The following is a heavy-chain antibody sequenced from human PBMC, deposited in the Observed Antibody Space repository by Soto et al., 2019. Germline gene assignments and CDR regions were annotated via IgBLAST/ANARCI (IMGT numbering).Heavy chain of an antibody. D-gene: IGHD2-15*01. CDR3: ATLIGFLDY. Sequence: SXTLSLTCTVSGGSITSGDYYWSWIRQPPGKGLEWIGSIYYGGSTYYNPSLKSRLTISVDASKNQFSLRLTSVTAADMAVYYCATLIGFLDYWGQGTRVTVSS. CDR1: GGSITSGDYY. J-gene: IGHJ4*02. CDR2: IYYGGST. V-gene: IGHV4-39*01.